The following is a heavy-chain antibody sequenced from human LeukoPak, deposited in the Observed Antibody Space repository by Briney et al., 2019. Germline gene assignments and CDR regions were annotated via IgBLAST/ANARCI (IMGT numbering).Heavy chain of an antibody. V-gene: IGHV3-74*01. CDR2: ISSDGSTT. CDR3: ARDSRYYYDSRNYDNVAFDM. CDR1: GFTFSSYW. D-gene: IGHD3-10*01. Sequence: GGSLRLPCAASGFTFSSYWMHWVRQGPGKGLVWVSRISSDGSTTSYADSVKGRFTISRDNAKNTLYLQMNSLRVEDTAVYYCARDSRYYYDSRNYDNVAFDMWGQGTMVTVSS. J-gene: IGHJ3*02.